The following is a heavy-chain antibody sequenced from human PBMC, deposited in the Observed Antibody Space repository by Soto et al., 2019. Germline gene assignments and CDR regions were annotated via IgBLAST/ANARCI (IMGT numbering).Heavy chain of an antibody. J-gene: IGHJ6*03. D-gene: IGHD2-15*01. CDR1: GGSISSYY. CDR2: IYYSGST. V-gene: IGHV4-59*08. CDR3: AKGRYCSGGSCYSYYYYYMDV. Sequence: ETLSLTCTVSGGSISSYYWSWIRQPPGKGLEWIGYIYYSGSTNYNPSLKSRVTISVDTSKNQFSLRLSSVTAADTAVCYCAKGRYCSGGSCYSYYYYYMDVWGKGTTVTVSS.